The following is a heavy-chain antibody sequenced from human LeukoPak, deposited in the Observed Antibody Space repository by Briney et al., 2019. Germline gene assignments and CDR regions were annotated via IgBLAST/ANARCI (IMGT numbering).Heavy chain of an antibody. CDR3: ARRIQLWIHAFDI. J-gene: IGHJ3*02. CDR1: GRSLSSSSYY. D-gene: IGHD5-18*01. V-gene: IGHV4-39*01. CDR2: IYYSGST. Sequence: KPSQTLSLTCTVSGRSLSSSSYYWGWIRQPPGKGLECIGSIYYSGSTYYNPSLKSRVTISVDTSNNQFSLKLSSVTAADTAVYYCARRIQLWIHAFDIWGQGRMVTVSS.